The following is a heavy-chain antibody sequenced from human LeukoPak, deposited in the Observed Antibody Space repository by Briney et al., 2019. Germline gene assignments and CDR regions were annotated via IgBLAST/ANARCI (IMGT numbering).Heavy chain of an antibody. CDR3: ARDHYGSGTGDY. CDR2: ISSNGSTI. J-gene: IGHJ4*02. Sequence: GGSLRLSCAASGFTFSSYEMNWVRQAPGKGLEWVSYISSNGSTIYYADSVKDRFTISRDNAKNSLYLQMNSLRAEDTALYYCARDHYGSGTGDYWGQGTLVTVSS. D-gene: IGHD3-10*01. CDR1: GFTFSSYE. V-gene: IGHV3-48*03.